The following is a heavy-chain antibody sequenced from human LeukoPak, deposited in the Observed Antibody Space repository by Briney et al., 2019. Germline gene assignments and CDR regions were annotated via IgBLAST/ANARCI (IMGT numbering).Heavy chain of an antibody. D-gene: IGHD3-22*01. CDR1: GFTFSTYG. V-gene: IGHV3-74*03. CDR3: ARDGGGSSGYYWGLGY. Sequence: GGTLRLSCAASGFTFSTYGMSWVRQAPGKGLMWVSRINNDGRSTTYADSVKGRFTISRDNAKDTLYLQMNSLTAEDTAVYYCARDGGGSSGYYWGLGYWGQGTLVTVSS. J-gene: IGHJ4*02. CDR2: INNDGRST.